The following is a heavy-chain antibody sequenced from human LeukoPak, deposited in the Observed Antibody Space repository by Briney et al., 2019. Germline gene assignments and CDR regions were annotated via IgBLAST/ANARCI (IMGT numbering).Heavy chain of an antibody. CDR2: IYSGGST. J-gene: IGHJ4*02. CDR1: GFTVSSDY. V-gene: IGHV3-53*01. CDR3: ARKIYFDY. Sequence: GGSLRLSCAVSGFTVSSDYMSRVRQAPGKGLEWVSIIYSGGSTYYADSVKGRFTISRDNSKNTLYLQMNSLRAEDTAVYYCARKIYFDYWGQGTLVTVSS.